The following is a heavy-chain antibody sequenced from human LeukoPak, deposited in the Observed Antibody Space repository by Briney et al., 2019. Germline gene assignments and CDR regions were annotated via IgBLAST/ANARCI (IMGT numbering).Heavy chain of an antibody. CDR3: ARLGSIAAAGTPDY. Sequence: SETLSLTCTVSGGSISSSSYYWDWIRQPPGKGLEWIGSIYYSGSTFYKPSLKSRVTISVDTPKNQFSLKLSSVTAADTAVYYCARLGSIAAAGTPDYWGQGTLVTVSS. D-gene: IGHD6-13*01. CDR1: GGSISSSSYY. V-gene: IGHV4-39*01. J-gene: IGHJ4*02. CDR2: IYYSGST.